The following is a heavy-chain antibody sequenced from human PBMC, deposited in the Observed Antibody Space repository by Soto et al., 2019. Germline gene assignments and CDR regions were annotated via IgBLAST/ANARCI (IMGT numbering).Heavy chain of an antibody. CDR3: AKGPQGGYYDSGSFYSGGY. J-gene: IGHJ4*02. Sequence: LSETLSLTCAVYGGFLSESYWTWIRQPPGKGLEWIGEINHVGGTNYNPSLKSRVTISVDTSKNQLSLQLSSVTAADTAVYYCAKGPQGGYYDSGSFYSGGYWGQGTLVTVSS. V-gene: IGHV4-34*01. CDR1: GGFLSESY. CDR2: INHVGGT. D-gene: IGHD3-10*01.